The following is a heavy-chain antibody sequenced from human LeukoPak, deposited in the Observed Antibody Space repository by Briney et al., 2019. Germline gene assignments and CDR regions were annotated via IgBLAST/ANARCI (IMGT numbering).Heavy chain of an antibody. Sequence: GGSLRLSCAAAGFTFSNHGMSWVRQASGKGMELVSAVSDSGSDTYYADSVKGRFTVSRDNSKNTLYLQMNSLRAEDTAVSYCAKRVPYSSSSVYFDNWGQGTLVTVSS. V-gene: IGHV3-23*01. CDR2: VSDSGSDT. CDR1: GFTFSNHG. D-gene: IGHD6-6*01. J-gene: IGHJ4*02. CDR3: AKRVPYSSSSVYFDN.